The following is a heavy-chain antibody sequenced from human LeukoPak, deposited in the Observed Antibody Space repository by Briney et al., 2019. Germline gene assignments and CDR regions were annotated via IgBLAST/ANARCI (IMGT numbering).Heavy chain of an antibody. CDR2: ISSTGGTT. V-gene: IGHV3-23*01. CDR1: GFTFSDYG. D-gene: IGHD2-15*01. CDR3: AKNGDRGAYCSGCSFYPYYYYYMDV. J-gene: IGHJ6*03. Sequence: GGTLRLSCAASGFTFSDYGMSWVRQAPGKGLEWISSISSTGGTTYYADSVKGRFTISRDNSKNTLFLQVNSLRAEDTAIYYCAKNGDRGAYCSGCSFYPYYYYYMDVWGKGTTVTVSS.